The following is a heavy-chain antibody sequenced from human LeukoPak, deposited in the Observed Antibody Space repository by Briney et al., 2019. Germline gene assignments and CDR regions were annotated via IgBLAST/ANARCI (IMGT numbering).Heavy chain of an antibody. CDR2: INPNSGGT. D-gene: IGHD3-16*01. CDR1: GYTFTGYY. CDR3: ARDPTRAGGSGEFDY. Sequence: ASVKVSCKASGYTFTGYYMHWVRQAPGQGLEWMGWINPNSGGTNYAQKFQGRVTMTRDTSISTAYMELSRLRSDDTAVYYCARDPTRAGGSGEFDYWGQGTLVTVSS. V-gene: IGHV1-2*02. J-gene: IGHJ4*02.